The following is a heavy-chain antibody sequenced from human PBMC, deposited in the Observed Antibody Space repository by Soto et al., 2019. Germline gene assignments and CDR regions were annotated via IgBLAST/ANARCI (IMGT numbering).Heavy chain of an antibody. V-gene: IGHV5-51*01. D-gene: IGHD1-1*01. CDR2: IYPGDSDT. CDR1: GYSFTSYW. J-gene: IGHJ6*02. Sequence: PGESLKISCKGSGYSFTSYWIGWVRQMPEKGLEWMGVIYPGDSDTRYSPSFQGQVTISADKSISTAYLQWSSLKASDTAMYYCPRPLERGSYYYGMDVWGQGTTVTVSS. CDR3: PRPLERGSYYYGMDV.